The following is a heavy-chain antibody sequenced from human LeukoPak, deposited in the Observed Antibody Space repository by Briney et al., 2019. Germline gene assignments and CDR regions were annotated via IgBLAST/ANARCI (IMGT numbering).Heavy chain of an antibody. CDR2: ISSSGSTI. Sequence: GGSLRLSCAASGFTFSDYYMSWIRQAPGKGLEWVSYISSSGSTIYYADSMKGRFTISRDNSQNTLSLQMNSLRAEDTAVYYCVRDADWAFDYWGQEIPVTVS. V-gene: IGHV3-11*04. J-gene: IGHJ4*02. CDR1: GFTFSDYY. CDR3: VRDADWAFDY. D-gene: IGHD3-9*01.